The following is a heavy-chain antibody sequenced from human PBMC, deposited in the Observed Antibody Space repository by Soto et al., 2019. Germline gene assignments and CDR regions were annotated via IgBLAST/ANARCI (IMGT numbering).Heavy chain of an antibody. CDR2: IKQDGSEK. CDR1: GFTFSSYW. V-gene: IGHV3-7*01. J-gene: IGHJ4*02. CDR3: ARVASGYKRPLNY. D-gene: IGHD5-12*01. Sequence: GGSLRLSCAASGFTFSSYWMSWVRQAPGKGLEWVANIKQDGSEKYYVDSVKGRFTISRDNAKNSLYLQMNSLRAEDTAVYYCARVASGYKRPLNYWGQGTLVTVSS.